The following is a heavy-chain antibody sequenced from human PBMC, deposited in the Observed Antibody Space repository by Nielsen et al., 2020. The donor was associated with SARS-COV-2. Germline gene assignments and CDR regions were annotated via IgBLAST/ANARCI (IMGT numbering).Heavy chain of an antibody. Sequence: ASVKVSCKASGGTFSSYAISWVRQAPGQGLEWMGGFDPQDGETTYAQKFQGRITMTEDPSIDTAYLDLSSLSSDDTAVYYCATDSPFGVVIYALAHWGQGTLVTVSS. J-gene: IGHJ4*02. CDR1: GGTFSSYA. V-gene: IGHV1-24*01. CDR2: FDPQDGET. CDR3: ATDSPFGVVIYALAH. D-gene: IGHD3-3*01.